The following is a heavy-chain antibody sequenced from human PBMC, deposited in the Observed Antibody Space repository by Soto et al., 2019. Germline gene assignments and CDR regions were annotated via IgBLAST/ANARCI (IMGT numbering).Heavy chain of an antibody. CDR2: ISSSSSYI. D-gene: IGHD6-19*01. Sequence: PGGSLRLSCAASGFTFSSYSMNWVRQAPGKGLVWVSPISSSSSYIYYADSVKGRFTITRDNAKNSLYLQMNSLRAEDTAVYYCSRGYSSGWTGNYWGQGTLVTVSS. V-gene: IGHV3-21*01. CDR1: GFTFSSYS. J-gene: IGHJ4*02. CDR3: SRGYSSGWTGNY.